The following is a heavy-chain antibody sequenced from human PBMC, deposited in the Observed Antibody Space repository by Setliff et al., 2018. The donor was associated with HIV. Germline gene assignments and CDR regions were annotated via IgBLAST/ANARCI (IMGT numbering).Heavy chain of an antibody. CDR3: ARVRSGSYGGRAYFDY. V-gene: IGHV1-58*01. CDR1: GFRFSSLG. Sequence: KVSCKASGFRFSSLGVQWVRQARGQRPEWIGWIVVGSGKTEYAQKFQERVTITRDMSTSTAYMELRSLRSDDTAVYYCARVRSGSYGGRAYFDYWGQGTLVTVSS. J-gene: IGHJ4*02. D-gene: IGHD1-26*01. CDR2: IVVGSGKT.